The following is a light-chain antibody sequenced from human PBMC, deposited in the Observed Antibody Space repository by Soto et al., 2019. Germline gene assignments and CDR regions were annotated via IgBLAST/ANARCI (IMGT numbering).Light chain of an antibody. CDR3: CSYAGSSFYV. Sequence: LTQPASVSGSPGQSITISCTGTSSDVGSYNLVSWYQQHPGKAPKLMIYEVSKRPSGVSNRFSGSKSGNTASLTISGLQAEDEADYYCCSYAGSSFYVFGTGTKVTVL. CDR1: SSDVGSYNL. V-gene: IGLV2-23*02. CDR2: EVS. J-gene: IGLJ1*01.